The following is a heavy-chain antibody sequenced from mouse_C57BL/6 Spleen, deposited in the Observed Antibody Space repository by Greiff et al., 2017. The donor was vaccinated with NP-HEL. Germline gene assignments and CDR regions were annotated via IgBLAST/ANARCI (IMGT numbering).Heavy chain of an antibody. D-gene: IGHD1-1*01. J-gene: IGHJ2*01. Sequence: VQLQQSGAELVKPGASVKLSCKASGYTFTSYWMHWVKQRPGQGLEWIGMIHPNSGSTNYNEKFKSKATLTVDKSSSTAYMQLSSLTSEDSAVYYCNYYGSSYNYFDYWGQGTTLTVSS. CDR2: IHPNSGST. CDR1: GYTFTSYW. CDR3: NYYGSSYNYFDY. V-gene: IGHV1-64*01.